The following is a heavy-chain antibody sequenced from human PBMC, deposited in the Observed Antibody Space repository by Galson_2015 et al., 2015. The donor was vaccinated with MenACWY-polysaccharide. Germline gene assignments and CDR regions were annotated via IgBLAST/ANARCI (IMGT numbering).Heavy chain of an antibody. D-gene: IGHD1-1*01. CDR2: ITWNGGST. J-gene: IGHJ2*01. CDR1: GFTLDDYA. Sequence: SLRLSCAASGFTLDDYALSWVRQAPGKGLEWVSGITWNGGSTGYADSVRGRFTISRDNAKNSLYLQMNSLRADDTALYHCARVGLHNVWYFDLWGRGTLVTVSS. CDR3: ARVGLHNVWYFDL. V-gene: IGHV3-20*01.